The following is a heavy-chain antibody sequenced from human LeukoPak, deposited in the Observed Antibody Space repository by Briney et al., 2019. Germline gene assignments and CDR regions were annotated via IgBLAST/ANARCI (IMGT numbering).Heavy chain of an antibody. CDR3: ARHVTWFGELLHYFDY. D-gene: IGHD3-10*01. CDR2: IYYSGST. Sequence: SETLSLTCTVSGDSISSSSYYWGWISQPPGKGLEWIGSIYYSGSTYYNPSLRSRVTISVDTSKNQCYLKLRSVTAADTAVYYCARHVTWFGELLHYFDYWGQGTLVTVSS. CDR1: GDSISSSSYY. J-gene: IGHJ4*02. V-gene: IGHV4-39*01.